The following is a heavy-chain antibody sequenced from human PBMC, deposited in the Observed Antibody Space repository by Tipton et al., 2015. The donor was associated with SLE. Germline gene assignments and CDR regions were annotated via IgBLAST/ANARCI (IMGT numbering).Heavy chain of an antibody. CDR3: ARMRGGYNAHH. Sequence: TLSLTCTVSGGSIGSHYWAWYRPPAGKGLEWIGRIHTSGRTNYNPSVRSRVSISLDTSKNQFSLKVKSVTTADTAVYYCARMRGGYNAHHWGQGILVTVSS. CDR2: IHTSGRT. J-gene: IGHJ5*02. D-gene: IGHD5-24*01. CDR1: GGSIGSHY. V-gene: IGHV4-4*07.